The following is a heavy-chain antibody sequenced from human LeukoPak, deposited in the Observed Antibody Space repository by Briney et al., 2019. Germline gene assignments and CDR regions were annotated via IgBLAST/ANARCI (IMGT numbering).Heavy chain of an antibody. J-gene: IGHJ4*02. CDR2: ISGSGGST. CDR3: AKSLRITIFGVVIDSRGNDY. CDR1: GFTFSSYA. V-gene: IGHV3-23*01. D-gene: IGHD3-3*01. Sequence: GGSLRLSCAASGFTFSSYAMSWVRQAPGKGLEWVSAISGSGGSTYYADSVKGRFTISRDNSKNTLYLQMNSLRAEDTAVYYCAKSLRITIFGVVIDSRGNDYWGQGTLVTASS.